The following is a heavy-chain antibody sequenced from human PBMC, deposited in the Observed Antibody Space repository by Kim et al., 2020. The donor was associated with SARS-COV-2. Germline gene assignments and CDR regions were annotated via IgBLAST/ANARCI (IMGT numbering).Heavy chain of an antibody. J-gene: IGHJ5*02. Sequence: SETLSLTCTVSGGSISSYYWSWIRQPPGKGLEWIGYIYYSGSTNYNPSLKSRVTISVDTSKNQFSLKLSSVTAADTAVYYCAGLKGTGAWFDPWGQGTLVTVAS. CDR3: AGLKGTGAWFDP. V-gene: IGHV4-59*01. CDR1: GGSISSYY. D-gene: IGHD3-10*01. CDR2: IYYSGST.